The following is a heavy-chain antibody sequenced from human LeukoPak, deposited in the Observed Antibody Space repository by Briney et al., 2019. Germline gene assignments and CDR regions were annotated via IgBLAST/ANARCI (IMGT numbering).Heavy chain of an antibody. V-gene: IGHV4-4*07. CDR1: GGSISSYY. J-gene: IGHJ4*02. CDR2: IYGSGTT. D-gene: IGHD2/OR15-2a*01. CDR3: ARSTLLDY. Sequence: SETLSLTCTVSGGSISSYYWSWIRQPAGKGLEWIGHIYGSGTTSYNLSLQSRVTMSVDTSKNQISLKLSSVTAADTAIYYCARSTLLDYWGQGTLVTVSS.